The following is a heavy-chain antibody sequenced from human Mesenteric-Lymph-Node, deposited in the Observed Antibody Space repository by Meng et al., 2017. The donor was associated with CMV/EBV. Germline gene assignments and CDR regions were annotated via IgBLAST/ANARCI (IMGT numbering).Heavy chain of an antibody. V-gene: IGHV3-7*01. CDR2: IKQDGSEK. CDR3: ARDEPYYDILTGYFLYGMDV. CDR1: GFTFSSYW. Sequence: GESLKISCAASGFTFSSYWMSWVRQAPGKGLEWVANIKQDGSEKYYVDSVKGRFTISRDNAKNSLYLQMNSLRAEDTAVYYCARDEPYYDILTGYFLYGMDVWGQGTTVTVSS. D-gene: IGHD3-9*01. J-gene: IGHJ6*02.